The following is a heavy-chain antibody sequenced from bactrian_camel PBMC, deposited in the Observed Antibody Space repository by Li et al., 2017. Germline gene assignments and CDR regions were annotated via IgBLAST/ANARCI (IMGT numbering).Heavy chain of an antibody. CDR2: IVAGGSST. CDR3: AARGPYCYTKLSVRDFTY. V-gene: IGHV3S33*01. D-gene: IGHD2*01. J-gene: IGHJ6*01. CDR1: GYTFNTNY. Sequence: HVQLVESGGGSVETGGSLRLSCAVSGYTFNTNYVAWFRQSPGKEREGVAAIVAGGSSTNYAASVKGRFTISQDTAKNTVYLQMNSLKPEDTAMYYCAARGPYCYTKLSVRDFTYWGQGTQVTVS.